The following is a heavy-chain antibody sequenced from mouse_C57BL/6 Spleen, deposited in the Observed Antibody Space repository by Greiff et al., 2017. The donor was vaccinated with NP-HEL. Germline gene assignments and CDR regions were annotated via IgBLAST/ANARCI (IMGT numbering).Heavy chain of an antibody. Sequence: QVQLQQPGAELVKPGASVKLSCKASGYTFTSYWMHWVKQRPGQGLEWIGMIHPNSGSTNYNEKFKSKATLTVDKSSSTAYMQLSSLTSEDSAVYYCAREGYGEGYFDYWGQGTTLTVSS. V-gene: IGHV1-64*01. CDR3: AREGYGEGYFDY. D-gene: IGHD2-2*01. J-gene: IGHJ2*01. CDR2: IHPNSGST. CDR1: GYTFTSYW.